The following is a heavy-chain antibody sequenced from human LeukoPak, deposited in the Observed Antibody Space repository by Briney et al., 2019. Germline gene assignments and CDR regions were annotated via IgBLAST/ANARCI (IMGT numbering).Heavy chain of an antibody. V-gene: IGHV4-39*01. CDR1: GGSISSYY. CDR2: IYYSGST. CDR3: ARHPRSADYYYYYYMDV. J-gene: IGHJ6*03. Sequence: SETLSLTCTVSGGSISSYYWGWIRQPPGKGPEWIGSIYYSGSTYYNPSLKSRVTISVDTSKNQFSLKLSSVTAADTAVYYCARHPRSADYYYYYYMDVWGKGTTVTVSS.